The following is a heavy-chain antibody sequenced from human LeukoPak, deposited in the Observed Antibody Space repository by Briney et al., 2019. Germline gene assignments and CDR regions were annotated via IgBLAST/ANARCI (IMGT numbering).Heavy chain of an antibody. J-gene: IGHJ5*02. CDR2: IYYSGST. V-gene: IGHV4-31*03. CDR3: ARDGIKGYCSGGSCYSPWFDP. Sequence: PSETLSLTCTVSGGSISSGGYSWSWIRQHPGKGLEWIGYIYYSGSTYYNPSLKSRVTISVDTSKNQFSLKLSSVTAADTAVYYCARDGIKGYCSGGSCYSPWFDPWGQGTLVTVSS. CDR1: GGSISSGGYS. D-gene: IGHD2-15*01.